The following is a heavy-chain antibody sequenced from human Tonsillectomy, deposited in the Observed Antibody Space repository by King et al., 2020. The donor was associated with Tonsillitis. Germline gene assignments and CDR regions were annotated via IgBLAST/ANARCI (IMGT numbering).Heavy chain of an antibody. V-gene: IGHV4-59*08. CDR2: IYYSGST. CDR3: ARRQLELGPSPYYMDV. J-gene: IGHJ6*03. Sequence: VQLQESGPGLVKPSETLSLTCTVSGGSISSYYWSWIRQPPGKGLEWIGYIYYSGSTNYNPSLKSRVTISVDTSKNQFSLKLSSVTAADTAVYYCARRQLELGPSPYYMDVWGKGTTVTVSS. D-gene: IGHD1-7*01. CDR1: GGSISSYY.